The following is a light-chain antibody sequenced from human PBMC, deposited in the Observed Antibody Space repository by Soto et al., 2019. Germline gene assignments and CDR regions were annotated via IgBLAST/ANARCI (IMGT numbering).Light chain of an antibody. V-gene: IGKV1-33*01. CDR3: QQYKSHPT. Sequence: DIHMTQSPSSLSASVGHIFTITCRASQNISSYLNWYQQKPGKAPKLLIHDASTLETGVPSRLSGSGSGTEFTLTISSMKPDDFATYYCQQYKSHPTFGHGTKVDI. CDR2: DAS. CDR1: QNISSY. J-gene: IGKJ3*01.